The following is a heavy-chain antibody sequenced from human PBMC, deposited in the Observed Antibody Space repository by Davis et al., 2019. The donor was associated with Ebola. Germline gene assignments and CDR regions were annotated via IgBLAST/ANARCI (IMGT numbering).Heavy chain of an antibody. Sequence: ASVKVSCKASSYTFSNYGISWVRQAPGEGLEWMGWISGYNGNRNVAKKFQDRVSLTVDIPANVAQMQLRDLTSDDTAVYFCAREPSGRIAPPGSGADVWGQGTPVTVSS. D-gene: IGHD2-21*01. CDR1: SYTFSNYG. CDR2: ISGYNGNR. J-gene: IGHJ4*02. CDR3: AREPSGRIAPPGSGADV. V-gene: IGHV1-18*01.